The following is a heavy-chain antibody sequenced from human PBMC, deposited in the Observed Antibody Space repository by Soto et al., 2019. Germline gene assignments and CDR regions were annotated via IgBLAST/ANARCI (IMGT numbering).Heavy chain of an antibody. Sequence: PGGSLRLSCAASGFTFSDYALTWVRQAPGKGLEWVSAINGAGTITYYADSVRGRFTISRDNSKNTLFLQMNTLRAEDSAVYYCAKDPRSSPRYYFEHWGQGTLVTVSS. V-gene: IGHV3-23*01. J-gene: IGHJ4*02. CDR3: AKDPRSSPRYYFEH. D-gene: IGHD3-16*02. CDR1: GFTFSDYA. CDR2: INGAGTIT.